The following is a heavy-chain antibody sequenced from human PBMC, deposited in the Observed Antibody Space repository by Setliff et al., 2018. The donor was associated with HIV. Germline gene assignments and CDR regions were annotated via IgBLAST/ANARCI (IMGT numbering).Heavy chain of an antibody. V-gene: IGHV4-34*01. D-gene: IGHD3-22*01. J-gene: IGHJ4*02. CDR2: IHPSGST. CDR3: ASLNYYDSSGYYPH. CDR1: GESFSGFY. Sequence: PSETLSLTCAVYGESFSGFYWNWIRQPPGKGLEWIGEIHPSGSTTYNPSLKSRVTISVDTSKNQFSLKLSSVTAADTAVYYCASLNYYDSSGYYPHWGQGTLVTVSS.